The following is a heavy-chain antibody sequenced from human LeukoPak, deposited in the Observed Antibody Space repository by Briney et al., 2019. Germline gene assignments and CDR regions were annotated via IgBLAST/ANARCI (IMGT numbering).Heavy chain of an antibody. V-gene: IGHV3-48*02. D-gene: IGHD5-18*01. CDR2: ITYNSGTI. Sequence: GGPVRLSCAASGFTFRSYAMQWVRQAPGKGLEWVSYITYNSGTIFYADSVKGRFTISRDNAKDSLYLQMSSLRDEDTAVYYCARDSGYSYADDYWGQGTLATVSS. J-gene: IGHJ4*02. CDR1: GFTFRSYA. CDR3: ARDSGYSYADDY.